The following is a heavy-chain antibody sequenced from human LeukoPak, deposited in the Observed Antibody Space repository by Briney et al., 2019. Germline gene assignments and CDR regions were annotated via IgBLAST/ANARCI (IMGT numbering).Heavy chain of an antibody. V-gene: IGHV3-48*02. CDR2: ISSSGSTI. D-gene: IGHD4-23*01. J-gene: IGHJ6*02. Sequence: GGSLRLSCAASGFTFSSYSMNWVRQAPGKGLEWVSYISSSGSTIYYADSVKGRFTISRDNAKNSLYLQMNSLRDEDTAVYYCARVQPPPTVVTPRYYYYGMDVWGQGTTVTVSS. CDR3: ARVQPPPTVVTPRYYYYGMDV. CDR1: GFTFSSYS.